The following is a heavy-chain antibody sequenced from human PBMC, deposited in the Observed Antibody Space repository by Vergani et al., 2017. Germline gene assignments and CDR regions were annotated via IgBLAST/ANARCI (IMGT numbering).Heavy chain of an antibody. J-gene: IGHJ6*02. CDR2: IRNKAYGGTT. CDR3: ARDRVDIVATTTYYYYYYRMDV. Sequence: EVQLVESGGGLVPPGRSLRLSCAASGFSFGDYAMTWVRQAPGKGLEWCAFIRNKAYGGTTDYAASVKGRFTISRDDSKRLAYLQLSGLKTEDTAVYYCARDRVDIVATTTYYYYYYRMDVWGQGTTVTVSS. CDR1: GFSFGDYA. V-gene: IGHV3-49*04. D-gene: IGHD5-12*01.